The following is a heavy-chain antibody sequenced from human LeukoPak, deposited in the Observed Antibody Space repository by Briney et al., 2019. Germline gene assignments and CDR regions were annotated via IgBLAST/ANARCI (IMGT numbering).Heavy chain of an antibody. V-gene: IGHV3-33*08. J-gene: IGHJ4*02. Sequence: GGSLRLSCTASGFNFRNAWMCWVCQAPGKGLEWVAVIWYDGSNKYYADSVKGRFTISRDNSKNTLYLQMNSLRAEDTAVYYCARVTPYDSSGYYPDYWGQGTLVTVSS. D-gene: IGHD3-22*01. CDR3: ARVTPYDSSGYYPDY. CDR2: IWYDGSNK. CDR1: GFNFRNAW.